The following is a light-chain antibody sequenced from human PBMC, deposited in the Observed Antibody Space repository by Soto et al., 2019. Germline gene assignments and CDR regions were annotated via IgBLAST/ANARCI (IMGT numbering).Light chain of an antibody. CDR2: GAS. V-gene: IGKV3-20*01. Sequence: EIVLTQSPGTLSLSPGERATLSCRASQSVSSSYLAWYQQKPGQAPRLLIYGASSRATGIPDRFSGSGSGTDFTLTISRLEPEDFAVYYCQQYGCSPPFTFGGGTKVEIK. J-gene: IGKJ4*01. CDR3: QQYGCSPPFT. CDR1: QSVSSSY.